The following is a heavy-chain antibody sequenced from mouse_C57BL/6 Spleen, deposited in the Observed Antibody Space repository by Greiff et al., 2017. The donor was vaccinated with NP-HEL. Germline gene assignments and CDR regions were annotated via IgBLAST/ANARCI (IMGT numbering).Heavy chain of an antibody. CDR3: ARHATVVDYWYFDV. D-gene: IGHD1-1*01. CDR2: INSDGGST. Sequence: EVKVEESGGGLVQPGESLKLSCESNEYEFPSHDMSWVRKTPEKSLEFVAAINSDGGSTYYPDTMERRFIISRDNTKKTLYLQMSSLRSEDTALYYCARHATVVDYWYFDVWGTGTTVTVSS. V-gene: IGHV5-2*03. J-gene: IGHJ1*03. CDR1: EYEFPSHD.